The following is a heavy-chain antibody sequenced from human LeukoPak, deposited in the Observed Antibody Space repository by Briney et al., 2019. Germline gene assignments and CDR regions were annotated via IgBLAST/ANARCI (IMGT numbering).Heavy chain of an antibody. J-gene: IGHJ4*02. CDR2: ISGSGGST. CDR3: AKDVLGIDY. V-gene: IGHV3-23*01. Sequence: PGGSLRLSCAASGFTFTNYAVAWVRQAPGKGPEWVSAISGSGGSTYYADSVKGRFTISRDNSKNTLYLQMNSLRAEDTAVYYCAKDVLGIDYWGQGTLVTVSS. D-gene: IGHD7-27*01. CDR1: GFTFTNYA.